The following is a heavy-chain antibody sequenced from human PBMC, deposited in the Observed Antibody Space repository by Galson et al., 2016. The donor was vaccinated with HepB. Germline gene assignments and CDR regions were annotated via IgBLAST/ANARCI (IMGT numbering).Heavy chain of an antibody. V-gene: IGHV1-18*04. CDR1: GYTFINYA. CDR3: ARGAHSYCTRTSCPSDYFYYMDV. D-gene: IGHD2-2*01. J-gene: IGHJ6*03. CDR2: INPSNGNT. Sequence: SVKVSCKASGYPSSGYTFINYAISWVRQAPGQGLEWMGWINPSNGNTNYAQTVQGRVTMATDTSTSTAYMGLRSLRSDDTAVYFCARGAHSYCTRTSCPSDYFYYMDVWGNGTTVTVSS.